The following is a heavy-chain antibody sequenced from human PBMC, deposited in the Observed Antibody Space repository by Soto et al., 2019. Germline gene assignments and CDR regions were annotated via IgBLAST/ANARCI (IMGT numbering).Heavy chain of an antibody. V-gene: IGHV3-30-3*01. CDR1: GFSFSSYA. CDR3: ARSPYCSSTSCFYFDY. D-gene: IGHD2-2*01. J-gene: IGHJ4*02. Sequence: GGSLRLSCQTSGFSFSSYAMHWVRQAPGKGLEWVAVISYDGSNKYYADSVKGRFTISRDNSKNTLYLQMNSLRAEDTAVYYCARSPYCSSTSCFYFDYWGQGTLVTVSS. CDR2: ISYDGSNK.